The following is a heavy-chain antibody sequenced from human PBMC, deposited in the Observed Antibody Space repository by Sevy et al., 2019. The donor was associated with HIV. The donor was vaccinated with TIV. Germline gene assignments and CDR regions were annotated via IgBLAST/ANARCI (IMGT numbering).Heavy chain of an antibody. J-gene: IGHJ3*02. CDR3: VEGRGYCSGGTCSDVFDI. CDR2: ISSRSSTI. V-gene: IGHV3-48*02. D-gene: IGHD2-15*01. CDR1: GFTFSSYS. Sequence: GGCLRLSCAASGFTFSSYSMNWVRQAPGKGLEWVSYISSRSSTIYYADSVKGRFTISRDNAKNSLYLQMNSLRDEDTAVYYCVEGRGYCSGGTCSDVFDIWGQGTMVTVSS.